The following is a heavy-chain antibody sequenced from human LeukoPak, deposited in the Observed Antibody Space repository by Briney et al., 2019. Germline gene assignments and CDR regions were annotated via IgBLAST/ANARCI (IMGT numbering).Heavy chain of an antibody. Sequence: PSETLSLTCTVYGGSFSGYYWGWIRQPPGKGLEWIGSIYYSGSTYYNPSLKSRVTISVDTSKNQFSLKLSSVTAADTAVYYCAGQPRYFDWLLGYMDVWGKGTTVNISS. V-gene: IGHV4-39*01. CDR2: IYYSGST. CDR3: AGQPRYFDWLLGYMDV. CDR1: GGSFSGYY. D-gene: IGHD3-9*01. J-gene: IGHJ6*03.